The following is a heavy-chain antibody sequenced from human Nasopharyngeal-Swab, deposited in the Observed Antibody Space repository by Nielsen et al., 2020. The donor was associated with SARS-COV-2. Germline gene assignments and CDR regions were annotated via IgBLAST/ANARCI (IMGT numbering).Heavy chain of an antibody. V-gene: IGHV4-59*08. D-gene: IGHD3-16*01. J-gene: IGHJ4*02. Sequence: SETLSLTCTVSGGSISSYYWSWIRQPPGKGLEWIGYIYYSVSTNYNPSLKSRVTISVDTSKNQFSLKLSSVTAADTAVYYCARGGPSLVDYWGQGTLVTVSS. CDR1: GGSISSYY. CDR3: ARGGPSLVDY. CDR2: IYYSVST.